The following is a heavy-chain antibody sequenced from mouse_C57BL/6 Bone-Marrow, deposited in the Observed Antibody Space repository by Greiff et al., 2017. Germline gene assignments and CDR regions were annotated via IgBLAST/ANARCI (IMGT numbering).Heavy chain of an antibody. D-gene: IGHD3-3*01. V-gene: IGHV5-4*03. CDR1: GFTFSSYA. J-gene: IGHJ2*01. CDR3: ARGDVSGDFDY. CDR2: ISDGGSYT. Sequence: EVKVVESGGGLVKPEGSLKLSCAASGFTFSSYAMSWVRQTPEKRLKWVATISDGGSYTYYPDNVKGRFTISRDNAKNNLYLQMSHLKSEDTAMYYCARGDVSGDFDYWGQGTTLTVSS.